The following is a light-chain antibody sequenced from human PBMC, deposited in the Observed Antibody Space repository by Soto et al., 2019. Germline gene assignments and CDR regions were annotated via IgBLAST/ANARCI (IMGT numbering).Light chain of an antibody. J-gene: IGKJ4*01. V-gene: IGKV1-27*01. CDR1: QGIRNY. Sequence: DIQMTQSPSSLAASVGDRVTITCRASQGIRNYLVWYQQKPGKPPKPLIFSASTLQSGVPSRFSGSGSGTHFTLTISCLQPEDVATYYCHQAKTAPLTFGGGTRVEL. CDR3: HQAKTAPLT. CDR2: SAS.